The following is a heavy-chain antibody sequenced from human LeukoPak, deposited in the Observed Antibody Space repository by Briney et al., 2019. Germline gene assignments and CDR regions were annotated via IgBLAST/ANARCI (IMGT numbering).Heavy chain of an antibody. CDR2: IYYSGST. Sequence: PSETLSLTCTVSGCSISSSSYYWGWIRQPPGKGLEWIGSIYYSGSTYYNPSLKSRVTISVDTSKNQFSLRLTSVTAADTAVYYCARGGYSDSSGSRDAFDIWGQGTMVTVSS. CDR3: ARGGYSDSSGSRDAFDI. V-gene: IGHV4-39*01. CDR1: GCSISSSSYY. D-gene: IGHD3-22*01. J-gene: IGHJ3*02.